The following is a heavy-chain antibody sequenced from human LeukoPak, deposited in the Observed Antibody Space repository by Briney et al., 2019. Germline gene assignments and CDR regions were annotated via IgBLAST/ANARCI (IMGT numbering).Heavy chain of an antibody. D-gene: IGHD5-18*01. J-gene: IGHJ5*02. CDR3: ARGQSYGWFDP. CDR2: ISGSSSYI. Sequence: GGSLRLSCAASGFTFSTYSMDWVRQAPGKGLEWVSSISGSSSYIYYADSVKGRFTISRDSAQNSLYLQMNSLRAEDTAVYYCARGQSYGWFDPWGQGTLVTVSS. CDR1: GFTFSTYS. V-gene: IGHV3-21*01.